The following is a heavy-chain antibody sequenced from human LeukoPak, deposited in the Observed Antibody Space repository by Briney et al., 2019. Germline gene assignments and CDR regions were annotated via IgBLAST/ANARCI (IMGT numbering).Heavy chain of an antibody. V-gene: IGHV3-33*03. Sequence: GGSLRLSCAASGFTFNSYGMHWVRQAPGKGLEWVAVIWYDGSNKYYADSVKGRFTISRDNSKNSLYLQMNSLRTEDTALYYCAKDKVATIPLYYFDYWGQGTLVTVSS. CDR2: IWYDGSNK. CDR1: GFTFNSYG. J-gene: IGHJ4*02. D-gene: IGHD5-24*01. CDR3: AKDKVATIPLYYFDY.